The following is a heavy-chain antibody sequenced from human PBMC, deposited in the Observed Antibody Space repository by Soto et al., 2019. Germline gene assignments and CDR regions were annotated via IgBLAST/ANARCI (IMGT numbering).Heavy chain of an antibody. V-gene: IGHV4-59*01. CDR3: ARDPRGGSYYDY. J-gene: IGHJ4*02. CDR2: IYYSGST. CDR1: GGSISSYY. D-gene: IGHD1-26*01. Sequence: PSETLSLTCTVSGGSISSYYWSWIRQPPGKGLEWIGYIYYSGSTNYNPSLKSRVTISVDTSKNQFSLKLSSVTAADTAVYYCARDPRGGSYYDYWGQGTLVTVSS.